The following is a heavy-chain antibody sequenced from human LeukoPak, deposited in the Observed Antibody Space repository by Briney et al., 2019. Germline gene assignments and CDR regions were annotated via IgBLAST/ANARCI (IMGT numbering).Heavy chain of an antibody. Sequence: QPGESLTLSCAASGFTLSDYWVHWVRQAPGKGLVWVSRINTNGGRTDYADSVKGRFTISRDNAKNTVSLQMKSLRAEDTAVYYCARELEIAVAGTLGYWGQGTLVTVPS. CDR2: INTNGGRT. J-gene: IGHJ4*02. CDR3: ARELEIAVAGTLGY. D-gene: IGHD6-19*01. CDR1: GFTLSDYW. V-gene: IGHV3-74*01.